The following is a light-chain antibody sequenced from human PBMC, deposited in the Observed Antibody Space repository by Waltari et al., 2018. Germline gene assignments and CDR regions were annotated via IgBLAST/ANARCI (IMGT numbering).Light chain of an antibody. CDR3: QSYDSSLSGDVV. J-gene: IGLJ2*01. Sequence: QSVLTQPPSVSGAPGQRVTISCTGSSSHIGAGYDVHWYQQLPGTATKLLIYGNSNRPSVFPDRFSGSKSGPSASLAITGLQAEDEADYYCQSYDSSLSGDVVFGGGTKLTVL. V-gene: IGLV1-40*01. CDR2: GNS. CDR1: SSHIGAGYD.